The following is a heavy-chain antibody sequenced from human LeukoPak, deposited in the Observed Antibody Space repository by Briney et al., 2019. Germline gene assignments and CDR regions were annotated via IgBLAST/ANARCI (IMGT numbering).Heavy chain of an antibody. V-gene: IGHV1-69*13. CDR3: ARSPDSSGYYPALYYFDY. Sequence: SVKVSCKASGGTFSSYAISWVRQAPGQGLEWMGGIIPIFGTANYAQKFQGRVTITADESTSTAYMGLSSLRSEDTAVYYCARSPDSSGYYPALYYFDYWGQGTLVTVSS. D-gene: IGHD3-22*01. J-gene: IGHJ4*02. CDR2: IIPIFGTA. CDR1: GGTFSSYA.